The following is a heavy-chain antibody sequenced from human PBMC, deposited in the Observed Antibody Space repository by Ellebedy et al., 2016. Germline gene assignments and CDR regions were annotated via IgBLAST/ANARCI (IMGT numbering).Heavy chain of an antibody. CDR3: VGPPGDPGGDYYYYMDV. CDR2: ISSSSSTI. D-gene: IGHD2-21*01. V-gene: IGHV3-48*02. CDR1: GFTFSSYS. Sequence: GESLKISXAASGFTFSSYSMNWVRQAPGKGLEWVSYISSSSSTIYYADSVKGRFTISRDNAKNSLYLQMNSLRDEDTAVYYCVGPPGDPGGDYYYYMDVWGKGTTVTVSS. J-gene: IGHJ6*03.